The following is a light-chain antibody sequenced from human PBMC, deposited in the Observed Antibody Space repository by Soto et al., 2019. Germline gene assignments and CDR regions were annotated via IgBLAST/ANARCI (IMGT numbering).Light chain of an antibody. CDR3: QHYNSYTEA. J-gene: IGKJ1*01. CDR2: KAS. CDR1: QTISSW. Sequence: DIQMTQSPSTLSGSVGDRVTITCRASQTISSWLAWYQQKQGKAPKIXIYKASTLKSGVQSRFSGSGAGTDFTLTISSLQPDDVSTDYCQHYNSYTEAFGQGTQVDIK. V-gene: IGKV1-5*03.